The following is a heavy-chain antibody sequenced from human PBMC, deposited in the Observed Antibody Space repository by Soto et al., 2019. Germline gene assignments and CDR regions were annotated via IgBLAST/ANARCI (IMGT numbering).Heavy chain of an antibody. CDR1: GGSISSGDYY. Sequence: SETLSLTCTVSGGSISSGDYYWSWIRQPPGKGLEWVGYIYYSGSTYYNPSLKSRVTISVDTSKNQFSLKLSSVTAADTAVYYCARNLYCSGGSCYGDNWFDPWGPGTLVTVSS. CDR3: ARNLYCSGGSCYGDNWFDP. CDR2: IYYSGST. V-gene: IGHV4-30-4*01. J-gene: IGHJ5*02. D-gene: IGHD2-15*01.